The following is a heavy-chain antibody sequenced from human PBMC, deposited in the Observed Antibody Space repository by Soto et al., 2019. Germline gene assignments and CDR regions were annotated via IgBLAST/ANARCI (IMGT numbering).Heavy chain of an antibody. D-gene: IGHD1-26*01. Sequence: GGSLRLCCAASGFTFSSYGMHWVRQAPGKGLEWVAVIWYDGSNKYYADSVKGRFTISRDNSKNTLYLQMNSLRAEDTAVYYCARDQMSAAWELLHAYAFDIWGQGTMVTVSS. CDR2: IWYDGSNK. CDR1: GFTFSSYG. V-gene: IGHV3-33*01. CDR3: ARDQMSAAWELLHAYAFDI. J-gene: IGHJ3*02.